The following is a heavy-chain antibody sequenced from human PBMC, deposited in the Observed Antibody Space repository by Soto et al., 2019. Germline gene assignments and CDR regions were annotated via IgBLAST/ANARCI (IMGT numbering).Heavy chain of an antibody. CDR3: ARDLGPYSSPFDS. J-gene: IGHJ4*02. D-gene: IGHD6-13*01. V-gene: IGHV1-18*01. CDR2: ISAYNSNT. Sequence: QVQLVQSGTEVKKPGASVKVSCKASGYTFSSYGINWVRQAPGQGLEWMGWISAYNSNTNYAQNLQGRDTMTTDTSTSTAYLELRSLSSAAPAVYYCARDLGPYSSPFDSCGQGTLVTVSS. CDR1: GYTFSSYG.